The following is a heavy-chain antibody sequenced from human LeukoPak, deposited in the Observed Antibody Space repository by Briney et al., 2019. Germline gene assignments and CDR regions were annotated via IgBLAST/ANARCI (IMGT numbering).Heavy chain of an antibody. CDR2: INPNSGGT. D-gene: IGHD2-2*01. V-gene: IGHV1-2*02. J-gene: IGHJ4*02. Sequence: ASVNVSCKASGYTFTGYYMHWVRQAPGQGLEWMGWINPNSGGTNYAQKFQGRVTMTRDTSISTAYMELSRLRSDDTAVYYCARDWLDIVVVPHTSSFDYWGQGTLVTVSS. CDR3: ARDWLDIVVVPHTSSFDY. CDR1: GYTFTGYY.